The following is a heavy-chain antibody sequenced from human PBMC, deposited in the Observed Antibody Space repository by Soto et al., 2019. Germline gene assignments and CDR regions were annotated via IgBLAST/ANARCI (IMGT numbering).Heavy chain of an antibody. D-gene: IGHD1-1*01. Sequence: GGSLRLSCAASGFTFSSYAMSWVRQAPGKGLVWVSSISGSGGGTYYADSVKGRFTFSRDNSKNTLYLQMNSLRAEDTAVYYCAKFGMATTKRSPPYYIDYWGQGALVTVSS. V-gene: IGHV3-23*01. J-gene: IGHJ4*02. CDR1: GFTFSSYA. CDR2: ISGSGGGT. CDR3: AKFGMATTKRSPPYYIDY.